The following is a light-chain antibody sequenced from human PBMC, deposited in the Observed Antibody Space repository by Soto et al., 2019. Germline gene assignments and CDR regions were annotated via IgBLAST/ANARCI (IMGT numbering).Light chain of an antibody. V-gene: IGKV3-15*01. CDR1: QSVSSN. J-gene: IGKJ1*01. Sequence: EIVMTQSPATLYVSPGERATLSCRASQSVSSNVAWYQQKPGQAPSRLIYGAATRATGIPARFSGSGSGTEFTLPISSLQSEDFAVYYCQQYNKWPPWTFGQGTKVEIK. CDR2: GAA. CDR3: QQYNKWPPWT.